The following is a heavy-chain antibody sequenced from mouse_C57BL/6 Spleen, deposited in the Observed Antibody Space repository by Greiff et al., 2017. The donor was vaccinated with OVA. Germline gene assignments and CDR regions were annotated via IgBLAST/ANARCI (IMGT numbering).Heavy chain of an antibody. CDR1: GYTFTGYW. CDR3: ARYSTKPYHYAMDY. Sequence: QVQLQQSGAELMKPGASVKLSCKATGYTFTGYWIVWVKQRPGHGLEWFGEILPGSGSTTYNEKFKGKATFTVAASSNTAYMQLRSLTTEDAAIDYCARYSTKPYHYAMDYWGQGTSVTVSS. J-gene: IGHJ4*01. D-gene: IGHD2-1*01. V-gene: IGHV1-9*01. CDR2: ILPGSGST.